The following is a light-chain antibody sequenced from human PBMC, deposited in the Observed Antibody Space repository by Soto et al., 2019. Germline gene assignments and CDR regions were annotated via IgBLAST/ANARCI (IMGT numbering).Light chain of an antibody. CDR1: SSDVGGYNY. V-gene: IGLV2-8*01. CDR2: EVS. Sequence: QSALTQPPSASGSPGQSVTISCTGTSSDVGGYNYVSWYQQHPGKAPKLMIYEVSKRPSGVPDRFSGSKSGNTASLTVSGLQAVDEADYYCSSYAGSKDVVFGGGTKLTVL. CDR3: SSYAGSKDVV. J-gene: IGLJ2*01.